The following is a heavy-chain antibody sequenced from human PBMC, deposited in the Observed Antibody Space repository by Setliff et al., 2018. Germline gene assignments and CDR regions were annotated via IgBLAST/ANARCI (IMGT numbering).Heavy chain of an antibody. CDR3: ASIDWGENFYNMDV. Sequence: GESLKISCGASGFTFSKYWMYWVRQVPGKGLVWVSRINGDGTITNYADSVKGRFTISRDNAKNTLYLQMNSLRGEDTAVYFCASIDWGENFYNMDVWGKGTTVTAP. D-gene: IGHD7-27*01. V-gene: IGHV3-74*01. CDR1: GFTFSKYW. J-gene: IGHJ6*03. CDR2: INGDGTIT.